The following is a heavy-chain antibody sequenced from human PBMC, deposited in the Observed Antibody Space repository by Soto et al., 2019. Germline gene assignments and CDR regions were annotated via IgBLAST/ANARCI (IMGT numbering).Heavy chain of an antibody. CDR1: GFTFSSYA. D-gene: IGHD3-3*01. V-gene: IGHV3-23*01. Sequence: EVQLLESGGGLVQPGGSLRLSCAASGFTFSSYAMSWVRQAPGKGLEWVSAISGSGGSTYYADSVKGRFTISRDNSKNTLYLQMNSLRAEDTAVYYCAKDKGTYYDFWSGSRGDYWGQGTLVTVSS. CDR3: AKDKGTYYDFWSGSRGDY. CDR2: ISGSGGST. J-gene: IGHJ4*02.